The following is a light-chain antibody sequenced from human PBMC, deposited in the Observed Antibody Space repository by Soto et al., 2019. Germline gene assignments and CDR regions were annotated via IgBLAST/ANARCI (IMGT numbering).Light chain of an antibody. J-gene: IGKJ2*01. Sequence: EIVLTQSPATLSLSPGERATLSCRASQGVSSFLAWYQQKPGQAPRLLIYGASNRASGIPARFSGSGSGTDFTLIISSLEPEDFAVYYCQHRGKWPRTFGQGTKVEI. CDR2: GAS. CDR3: QHRGKWPRT. CDR1: QGVSSF. V-gene: IGKV3-11*01.